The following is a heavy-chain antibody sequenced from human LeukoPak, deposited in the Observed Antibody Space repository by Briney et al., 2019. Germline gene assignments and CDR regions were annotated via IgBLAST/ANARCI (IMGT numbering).Heavy chain of an antibody. D-gene: IGHD3-10*01. CDR1: GFTFTTYW. Sequence: GGSLRLSCAASGFTFTTYWMTWVRQAPGKWLEWVANINQDGTEKYYVDSVKGRFTISRDNSKNTLYLQMNSLRAEDTAVYHCAGKQGSGSLRPLDYWGQGTLVTVSS. V-gene: IGHV3-7*03. CDR2: INQDGTEK. CDR3: AGKQGSGSLRPLDY. J-gene: IGHJ4*02.